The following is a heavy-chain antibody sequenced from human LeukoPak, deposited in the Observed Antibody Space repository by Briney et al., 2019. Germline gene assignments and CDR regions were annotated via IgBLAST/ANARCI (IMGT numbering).Heavy chain of an antibody. D-gene: IGHD3-9*01. CDR2: ISYDGSNK. V-gene: IGHV3-30*04. CDR3: ARDSAYFDWLTVCYYYYYMDV. CDR1: GFTFSSYA. J-gene: IGHJ6*03. Sequence: GRSLRLSCAASGFTFSSYAMHWVRQAPGKGLEGVAVISYDGSNKYYADSVKGRFTISRDNFKNTLCLKMNSLRAEDTAVYYCARDSAYFDWLTVCYYYYYMDVWGKGTTVTVSS.